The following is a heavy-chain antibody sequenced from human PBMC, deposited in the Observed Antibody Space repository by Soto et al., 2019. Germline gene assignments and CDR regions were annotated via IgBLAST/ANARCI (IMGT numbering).Heavy chain of an antibody. Sequence: EVQLLESGGGLVQPGGSLRLSCAASGFTFSSYVMNWVRQAPGKGLEWVSGISGSGSNTYYADSVKGRFTISRDNSNDTLYLQMNSLRAEDTAVYYCAHPYSSGSSYYGIDVWGRGTTVTVSS. CDR3: AHPYSSGSSYYGIDV. CDR2: ISGSGSNT. V-gene: IGHV3-23*01. J-gene: IGHJ6*02. CDR1: GFTFSSYV. D-gene: IGHD3-10*01.